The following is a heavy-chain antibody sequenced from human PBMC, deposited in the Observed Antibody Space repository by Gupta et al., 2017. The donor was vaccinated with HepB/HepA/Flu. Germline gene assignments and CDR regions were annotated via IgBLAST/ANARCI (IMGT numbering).Heavy chain of an antibody. D-gene: IGHD6-13*01. CDR2: ISSSGSPI. J-gene: IGHJ4*02. V-gene: IGHV3-11*01. Sequence: QVQLVESGGGLVKPGGSLRLSCAASGFPFSDYYMNWIRQAPGKGLEWVSYISSSGSPIYDADSVKGRFTISRDNAKKSLYLQMNSLRAEDTAVYYCARDSIAAAVFDYWGQGTLVTVSS. CDR3: ARDSIAAAVFDY. CDR1: GFPFSDYY.